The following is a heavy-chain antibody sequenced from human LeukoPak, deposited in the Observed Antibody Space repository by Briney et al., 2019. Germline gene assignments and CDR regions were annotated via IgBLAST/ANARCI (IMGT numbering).Heavy chain of an antibody. CDR2: INHSGST. Sequence: PSETLSLTCAVYGGSFSGYYWSWIRQPPGKGLEWIGEINHSGSTNYNPSLKSRVTISVDTSKNQFSLKLSSVTAADTAVYYCARGRPFAYSSSSKHRHYMDVWGKGTTVTVSS. CDR3: ARGRPFAYSSSSKHRHYMDV. J-gene: IGHJ6*03. D-gene: IGHD6-6*01. V-gene: IGHV4-34*01. CDR1: GGSFSGYY.